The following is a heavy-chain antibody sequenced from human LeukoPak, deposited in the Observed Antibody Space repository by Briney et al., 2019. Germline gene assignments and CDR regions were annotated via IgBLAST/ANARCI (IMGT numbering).Heavy chain of an antibody. CDR2: ISGSGGST. J-gene: IGHJ3*02. D-gene: IGHD5-18*01. Sequence: GGSLRLSCAASGFTFSSYGMSWVRQAPGKGLEWVSAISGSGGSTYYADSVKGRFTISRDNSKNTLYLQMNSLRAEDTAVYYCAKTLYSYGYPDAFDIWGQGTMVTVSS. V-gene: IGHV3-23*01. CDR1: GFTFSSYG. CDR3: AKTLYSYGYPDAFDI.